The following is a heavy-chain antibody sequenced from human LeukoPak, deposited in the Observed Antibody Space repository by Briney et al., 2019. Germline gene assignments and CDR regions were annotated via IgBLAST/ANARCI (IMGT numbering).Heavy chain of an antibody. CDR2: ISSSSSYI. CDR1: GFTFSSYS. D-gene: IGHD5-24*01. CDR3: ARSEDGYVDY. V-gene: IGHV3-21*01. J-gene: IGHJ4*02. Sequence: AGSLRLSCAASGFTFSSYSMNWVRQAPGKGLEWVSSISSSSSYIYYADSVKGRFTISRDNAKNSLYLQMNSLRAEDTAVYYCARSEDGYVDYWGQGTLVTVSS.